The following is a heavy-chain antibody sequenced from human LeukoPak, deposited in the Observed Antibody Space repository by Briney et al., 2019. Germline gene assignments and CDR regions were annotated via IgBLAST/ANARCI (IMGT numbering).Heavy chain of an antibody. J-gene: IGHJ4*02. D-gene: IGHD1-26*01. V-gene: IGHV3-48*01. Sequence: GGSLRFSCATSGFTFSYYSMHWVRQAPGSGLEWVSYISNSGRTIYYADSVKGRFTISRDNAKNSVYLQMNSLGAEDTAVYYCARDVGPEDYWGQGTLVTVSS. CDR1: GFTFSYYS. CDR2: ISNSGRTI. CDR3: ARDVGPEDY.